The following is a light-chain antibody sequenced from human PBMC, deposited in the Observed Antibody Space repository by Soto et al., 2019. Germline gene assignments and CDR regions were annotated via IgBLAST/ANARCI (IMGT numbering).Light chain of an antibody. CDR2: EVS. CDR1: SSDVGSYHY. J-gene: IGLJ1*01. Sequence: SVLTQPASVSGSPGQSITISCTGTSSDVGSYHYVSWFQRHPGKAPKLIIFEVSDRPSGVSTRFSGSKSGDTASLTISGLQADDEADYYCSSYTSGRDVYVFGGGTKVTVL. CDR3: SSYTSGRDVYV. V-gene: IGLV2-14*01.